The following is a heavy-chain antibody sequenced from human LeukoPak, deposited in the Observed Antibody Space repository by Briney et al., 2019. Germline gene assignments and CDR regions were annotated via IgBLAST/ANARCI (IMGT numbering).Heavy chain of an antibody. CDR1: GGSFSGYY. Sequence: SETLSLTCAVYGGSFSGYYWSWIRQPPGKGLEWIGEINHSGSTNCNPSLKSRVTISVDTSKNQFSLKLSSVTAADTAVYYCARGNRSPYYYGSGSYYYFDYWGQGTLVTVSS. CDR3: ARGNRSPYYYGSGSYYYFDY. J-gene: IGHJ4*02. CDR2: INHSGST. V-gene: IGHV4-34*01. D-gene: IGHD3-10*01.